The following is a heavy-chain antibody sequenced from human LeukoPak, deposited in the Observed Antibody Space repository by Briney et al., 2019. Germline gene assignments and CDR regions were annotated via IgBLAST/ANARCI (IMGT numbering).Heavy chain of an antibody. CDR1: GFTFSSYG. J-gene: IGHJ4*02. D-gene: IGHD3-22*01. CDR2: IWFDGSNK. Sequence: GGSLRLSCAASGFTFSSYGMHWVRQAPGKGLEWVAVIWFDGSNKYYADSVKGRFTISRDNSKNTLYLQMNSLRAEDTAVYYCARPDYDSSGYADYWGQGTLVTVSS. V-gene: IGHV3-33*01. CDR3: ARPDYDSSGYADY.